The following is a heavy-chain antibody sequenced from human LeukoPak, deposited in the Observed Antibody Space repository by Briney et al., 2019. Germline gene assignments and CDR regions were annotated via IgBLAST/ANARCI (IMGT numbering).Heavy chain of an antibody. Sequence: PGGSLRHSCAASGFTFSSFAMNWVRQAPGKGLEWVSTMSGDATSTYYADSVKGRFTISRDNSKNTLYLQMNSLRAEDTAVYYCAKRTSGSSWYSSDYWGQGTLVTVSS. J-gene: IGHJ4*02. CDR2: MSGDATST. CDR1: GFTFSSFA. CDR3: AKRTSGSSWYSSDY. D-gene: IGHD6-13*01. V-gene: IGHV3-23*01.